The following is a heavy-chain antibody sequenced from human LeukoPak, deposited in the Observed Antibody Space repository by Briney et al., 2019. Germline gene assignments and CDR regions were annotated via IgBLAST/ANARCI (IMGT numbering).Heavy chain of an antibody. J-gene: IGHJ4*02. CDR3: ARDGRDSSGFDFDY. CDR2: INAGNGNT. Sequence: ASVKVSCKASGYTFTIYAMHWVRQAPGQRLEWMGWINAGNGNTKYSQKFQGRVTITRDTSASTAYMELSSLRSEDTAVYYCARDGRDSSGFDFDYWGQGTLVTVSS. D-gene: IGHD3-22*01. CDR1: GYTFTIYA. V-gene: IGHV1-3*01.